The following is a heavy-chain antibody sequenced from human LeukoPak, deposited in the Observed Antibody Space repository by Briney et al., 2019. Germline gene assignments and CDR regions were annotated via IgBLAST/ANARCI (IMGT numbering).Heavy chain of an antibody. CDR1: GYTFTGYY. J-gene: IGHJ6*03. V-gene: IGHV1-2*02. CDR2: INPNSGGT. Sequence: ASVKVSCKASGYTFTGYYMHWVRQAPGQGLEWMGWINPNSGGTNYAQKFQGRVTMTRNTSISTAYMELSSLRSEDTAVYYCARAPYDYVWGTINYYYYYMDVWGKGTTVTISS. D-gene: IGHD3-16*01. CDR3: ARAPYDYVWGTINYYYYYMDV.